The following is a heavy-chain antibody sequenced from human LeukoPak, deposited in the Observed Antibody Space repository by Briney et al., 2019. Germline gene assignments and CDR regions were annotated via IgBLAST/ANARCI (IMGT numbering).Heavy chain of an antibody. V-gene: IGHV4-34*01. CDR1: GGSFSGYY. Sequence: SETLSLTCAVCGGSFSGYYWSWIRQPPGKGLEWIGEINHSGSTNYNPSLKSRVTISVDTSKNQFSLKLSSVTAADTAVYYCARGRGRIVVSKEYYFDYWGQGTLVTVSS. J-gene: IGHJ4*02. CDR2: INHSGST. D-gene: IGHD3-22*01. CDR3: ARGRGRIVVSKEYYFDY.